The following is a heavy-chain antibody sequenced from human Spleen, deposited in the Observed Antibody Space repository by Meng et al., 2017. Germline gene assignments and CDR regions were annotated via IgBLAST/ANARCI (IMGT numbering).Heavy chain of an antibody. Sequence: EVQLVESGAGLVKPGGSLRLSCAAYGFTFSNAWMSWVRQAPGRGLEWVGRIKSKRNGGTTDYAAPVKGRFTVSRDDSKNTLYLQMNSLKTEDTAVYYCTTEYSGSWDFDYWGQGTLVTVSS. J-gene: IGHJ4*02. CDR3: TTEYSGSWDFDY. V-gene: IGHV3-15*01. CDR1: GFTFSNAW. CDR2: IKSKRNGGTT. D-gene: IGHD1-26*01.